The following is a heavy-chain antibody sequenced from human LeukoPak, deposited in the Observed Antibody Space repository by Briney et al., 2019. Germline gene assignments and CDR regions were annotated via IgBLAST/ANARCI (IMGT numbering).Heavy chain of an antibody. CDR2: ISAYNGNT. CDR3: ARDRYCTNGVCDYYYYGMDV. J-gene: IGHJ6*02. V-gene: IGHV1-18*01. D-gene: IGHD2-8*01. Sequence: ASVKVSCKASGYTFTSYGISWVRQAPGQGLEWMGWISAYNGNTNYAQKLQGRVTMTTDTSTSTAYMELRSLRSDDTAVYCCARDRYCTNGVCDYYYYGMDVWGQGTTVTVSS. CDR1: GYTFTSYG.